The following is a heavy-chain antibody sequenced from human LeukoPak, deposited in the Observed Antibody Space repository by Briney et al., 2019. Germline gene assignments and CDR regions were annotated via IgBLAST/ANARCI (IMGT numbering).Heavy chain of an antibody. D-gene: IGHD2-15*01. J-gene: IGHJ6*03. CDR1: GGSFSGYY. V-gene: IGHV4-34*01. CDR2: INHRGST. CDR3: ARGIVVVAQLGYYYYYMDV. Sequence: SETLSLTCAVYGGSFSGYYWSWIRQPPGKGLEWIGEINHRGSTNYNPSLKSRVTISVDTSKNQFSLKLSSVTAADTAVYYCARGIVVVAQLGYYYYYMDVWGKGTTVTISS.